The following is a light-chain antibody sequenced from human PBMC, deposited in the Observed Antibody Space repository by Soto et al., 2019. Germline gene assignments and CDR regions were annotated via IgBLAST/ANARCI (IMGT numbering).Light chain of an antibody. CDR1: SSDVCGYNY. CDR2: DVS. Sequence: QSALNPPAPLSGSPGQSITISCPGTSSDVCGYNYVSWYQHHPGKAPKLMIYDVSNRPSGVSNRFSGSKSGNTASLTISGLQPEDEADYYCCSYTTSNTRQIVFGTGTKVTVL. V-gene: IGLV2-14*03. J-gene: IGLJ1*01. CDR3: CSYTTSNTRQIV.